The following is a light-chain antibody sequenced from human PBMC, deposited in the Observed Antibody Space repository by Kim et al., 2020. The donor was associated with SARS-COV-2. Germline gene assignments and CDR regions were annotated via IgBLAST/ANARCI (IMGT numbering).Light chain of an antibody. V-gene: IGLV1-40*01. CDR3: QSYDSGLSGVV. J-gene: IGLJ3*02. CDR2: GNN. Sequence: QRVTISCTGSNANIGTGYVVHWYQQLPGPAPKLLIYGNNNRPSGVPDRFSGSKSGTSASLAITGLQAEDEADYYCQSYDSGLSGVVFGGGTKLTVL. CDR1: NANIGTGYV.